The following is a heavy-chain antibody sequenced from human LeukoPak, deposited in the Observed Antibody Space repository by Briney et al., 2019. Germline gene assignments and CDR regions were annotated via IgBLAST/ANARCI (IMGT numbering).Heavy chain of an antibody. J-gene: IGHJ3*02. CDR3: ARHDGSSWYSHAFDI. Sequence: SETLSLTCTVSGGSISSSSYYWSWIRQPPGKGLEWIGEINHSGSTNYNPSLKSRVTISVDTSKNQFSLKLSSVTAADTAVYYCARHDGSSWYSHAFDIWGQGTMVTVSS. D-gene: IGHD6-13*01. V-gene: IGHV4-39*01. CDR2: INHSGST. CDR1: GGSISSSSYY.